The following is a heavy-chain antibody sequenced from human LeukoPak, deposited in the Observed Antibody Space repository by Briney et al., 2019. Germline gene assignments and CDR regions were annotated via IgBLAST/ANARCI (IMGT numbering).Heavy chain of an antibody. CDR3: ARRRDGYNYDFDY. V-gene: IGHV4-59*08. J-gene: IGHJ4*02. CDR2: IYYSGST. Sequence: KPSETLSLTCTVSGGSISSYYWSWIRQPPGKGLEWIGYIYYSGSTNYNPSPKSRVTISVDTSKNQFSLKLSSVTAADTAVYYCARRRDGYNYDFDYWGQGTLVTVSS. CDR1: GGSISSYY. D-gene: IGHD5-24*01.